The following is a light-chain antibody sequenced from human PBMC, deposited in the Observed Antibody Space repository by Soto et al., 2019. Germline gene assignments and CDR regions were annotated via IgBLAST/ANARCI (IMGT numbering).Light chain of an antibody. V-gene: IGLV2-14*03. CDR2: DVS. CDR3: SSFAGSNDV. CDR1: ISDVGDNKF. Sequence: QSALTQPASVSGSPGQSITISCTGTISDVGDNKFVSWYQQYPGKAPKLMLYDVSNRPSGVSNRFSGSKSGNTASLTISGIQAVEEDDYYCSSFAGSNDVFGAGTKLTV. J-gene: IGLJ1*01.